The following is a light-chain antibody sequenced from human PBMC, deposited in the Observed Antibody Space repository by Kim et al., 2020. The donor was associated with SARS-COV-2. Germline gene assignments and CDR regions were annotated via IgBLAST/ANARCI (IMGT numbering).Light chain of an antibody. J-gene: IGLJ2*01. Sequence: LPPGQTASITCSGDKLGDKYACWYQQKPGQSPVLVIYQDSKRPSGIPERFSGSNSGNTATLTISGTQAMDEADYYCQAWDSSTVVFGGGTQLTVL. CDR2: QDS. CDR3: QAWDSSTVV. CDR1: KLGDKY. V-gene: IGLV3-1*01.